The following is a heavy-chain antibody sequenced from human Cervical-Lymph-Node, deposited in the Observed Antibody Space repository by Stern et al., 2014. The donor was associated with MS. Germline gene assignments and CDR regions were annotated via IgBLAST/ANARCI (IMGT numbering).Heavy chain of an antibody. V-gene: IGHV4-39*01. Sequence: QVQLQESGPGLVKPSETLSLTCTVSGGSISSSSYYWGWIRQPPGKGLEWIGSIYYSGSTYYNPSLKSRFPISVDTSKNHFSLKLSSVTAADTAVYYCARYSSSWYIGDYWGQGTLVTVSS. CDR1: GGSISSSSYY. J-gene: IGHJ4*02. D-gene: IGHD6-13*01. CDR3: ARYSSSWYIGDY. CDR2: IYYSGST.